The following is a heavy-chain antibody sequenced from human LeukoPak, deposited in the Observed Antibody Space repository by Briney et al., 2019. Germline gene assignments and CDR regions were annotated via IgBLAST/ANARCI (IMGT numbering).Heavy chain of an antibody. V-gene: IGHV1-18*04. CDR2: TTAYNSNT. Sequence: GSSVTLCCNASGYTFTGYYMHLVRQPPAPGHEWMGWTTAYNSNTNYDHKLQGRVTMTTDTSTTKDSMELRSVRSDDTAVYYCAREGAYCSSTSCHLQNWFDPWGGGTLVSVSS. CDR1: GYTFTGYY. CDR3: AREGAYCSSTSCHLQNWFDP. J-gene: IGHJ5*02. D-gene: IGHD2-2*01.